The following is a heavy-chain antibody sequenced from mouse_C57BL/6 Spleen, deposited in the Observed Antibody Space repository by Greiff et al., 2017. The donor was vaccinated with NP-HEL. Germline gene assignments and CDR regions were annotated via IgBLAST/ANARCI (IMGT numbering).Heavy chain of an antibody. CDR1: GFTFSDYY. J-gene: IGHJ4*01. Sequence: EVMLVESGGGLVQPGGSLKLSCAASGFTFSDYYMYWVRQTPEKRLEWVAYISNGGGSTYCPDTVKGRFTISRDNAKTTLYLQMSRLKSEDTAMYYCARHGYDDAMDYWGQGTSVTVSS. D-gene: IGHD2-2*01. CDR2: ISNGGGST. V-gene: IGHV5-12*01. CDR3: ARHGYDDAMDY.